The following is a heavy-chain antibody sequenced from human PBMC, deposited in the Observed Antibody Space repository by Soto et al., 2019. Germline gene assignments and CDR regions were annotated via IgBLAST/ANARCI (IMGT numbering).Heavy chain of an antibody. CDR2: IRSKVNSYAT. D-gene: IGHD6-13*01. CDR1: GFTFSDSA. CDR3: TRTGIAAAGDSL. J-gene: IGHJ1*01. Sequence: GGSLRLSSAASGFTFSDSAMHWVRQASGKGLEWVGRIRSKVNSYATTYAASVKGRFTISRDDSKNTAYLQMNSLKTEDTAVYYCTRTGIAAAGDSLWGQGTLVIVSS. V-gene: IGHV3-73*01.